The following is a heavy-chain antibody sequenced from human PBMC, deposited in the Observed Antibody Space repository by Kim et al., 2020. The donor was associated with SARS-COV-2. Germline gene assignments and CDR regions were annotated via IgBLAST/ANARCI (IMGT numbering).Heavy chain of an antibody. J-gene: IGHJ3*02. Sequence: KGRFTIARDNSKNTLYLQMNSLRAEDTAVYYCARDPGIAAAGTLFDAFDIWGQGTMVTVSS. V-gene: IGHV3-53*01. D-gene: IGHD6-13*01. CDR3: ARDPGIAAAGTLFDAFDI.